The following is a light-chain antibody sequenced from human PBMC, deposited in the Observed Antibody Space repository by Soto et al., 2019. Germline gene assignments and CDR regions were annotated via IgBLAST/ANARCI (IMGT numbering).Light chain of an antibody. CDR1: QSVSSN. CDR2: RAS. J-gene: IGKJ2*01. Sequence: EIVMTQSPATLSVSPGERATLSCRASQSVSSNLAWYQQKPGQAPRLLIYRASTRATGVPARFSGSGSGTEFTLTIRSLQSEDFAFYYCQQYNNWPPMYTFGQGTKLEIK. CDR3: QQYNNWPPMYT. V-gene: IGKV3-15*01.